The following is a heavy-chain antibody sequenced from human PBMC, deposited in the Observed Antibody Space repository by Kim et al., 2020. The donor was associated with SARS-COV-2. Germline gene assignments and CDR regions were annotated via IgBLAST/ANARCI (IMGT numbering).Heavy chain of an antibody. CDR3: AARQWDPDYYYYGMDV. J-gene: IGHJ6*02. D-gene: IGHD1-26*01. V-gene: IGHV4-39*01. Sequence: SETLSLTCTVSGGSISSSSYYWGWIRQPPGKGLEWIGSIYYSGSTYYNPSLKSRVTISVDTSKNQFSLKLSSVTAADTAVYYCAARQWDPDYYYYGMDVWGQGTTVTVSS. CDR2: IYYSGST. CDR1: GGSISSSSYY.